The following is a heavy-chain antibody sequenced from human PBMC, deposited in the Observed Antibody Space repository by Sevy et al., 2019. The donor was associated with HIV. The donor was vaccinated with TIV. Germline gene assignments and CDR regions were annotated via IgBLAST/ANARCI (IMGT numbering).Heavy chain of an antibody. J-gene: IGHJ4*01. V-gene: IGHV3-48*03. CDR2: ISTGGGTI. CDR3: ATSRRDYCNYYFDY. Sequence: GGSLRLSCAASGLSFRSYELNWVRQAPGKGLQWISYISTGGGTIFYAYSVKGRLTISRDNAKNSVFLQMNSLRAEDTAVYFCATSRRDYCNYYFDYWGHGTLVTVSS. D-gene: IGHD2-21*02. CDR1: GLSFRSYE.